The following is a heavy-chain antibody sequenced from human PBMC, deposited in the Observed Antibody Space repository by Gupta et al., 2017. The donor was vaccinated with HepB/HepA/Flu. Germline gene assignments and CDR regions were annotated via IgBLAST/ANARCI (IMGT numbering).Heavy chain of an antibody. J-gene: IGHJ6*03. V-gene: IGHV1-69-2*01. Sequence: EVQLEQSGAEVKKPGATVKISCKVSGYIFTDYYTHWVQQGPGKGLEWMGVVDHEDGETINAEKVQGRVTITADTSTDTAYMELSSLSSEDTAVYSCATTYDGSGKYYYYLDVCVKGTTVTVSS. CDR3: ATTYDGSGKYYYYLDV. D-gene: IGHD3-10*01. CDR2: VDHEDGET. CDR1: GYIFTDYY.